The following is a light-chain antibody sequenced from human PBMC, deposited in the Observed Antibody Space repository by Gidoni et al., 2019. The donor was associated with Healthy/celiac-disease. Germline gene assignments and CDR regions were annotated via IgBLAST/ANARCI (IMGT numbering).Light chain of an antibody. Sequence: EIVLTQSPATLSLSPGDRATLSCRASQSVSSYLAWYQQKPGQAPRLLIYDASNRATGIPARFSGSGSGTDFTLTISSLEPEDFAVYYCQQRSNWPPLTFXGXTKVXIK. CDR1: QSVSSY. V-gene: IGKV3-11*01. J-gene: IGKJ4*01. CDR2: DAS. CDR3: QQRSNWPPLT.